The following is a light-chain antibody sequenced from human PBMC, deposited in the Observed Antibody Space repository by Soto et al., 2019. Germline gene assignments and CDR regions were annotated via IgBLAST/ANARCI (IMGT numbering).Light chain of an antibody. CDR3: QQYYTTPPT. J-gene: IGKJ2*01. Sequence: DIVMTQSPDSLAVSLGERATINCKSSQSVSSQNILFSSNNKNYLAWYQQSPGQPPKLLIYWASTRESGVPDRVSGSGSGTDFTLTISSLQAEEVAVYYCQQYYTTPPTFGQGTKLEIK. CDR1: QNILFSSNNKNY. CDR2: WAS. V-gene: IGKV4-1*01.